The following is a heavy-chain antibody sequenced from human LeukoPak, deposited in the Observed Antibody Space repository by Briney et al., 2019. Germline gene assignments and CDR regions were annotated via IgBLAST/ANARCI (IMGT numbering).Heavy chain of an antibody. CDR1: GFTFSSYA. D-gene: IGHD3-22*01. CDR2: ISTSGGST. CDR3: AIMHRYYDGSGYWVQ. J-gene: IGHJ4*02. Sequence: GGSLRLSCAASGFTFSSYAMSWVRQAPGKGLEWVSGISTSGGSTSHADSVKGRFTISRDNPRNTLYMQMNSLRAEDTAVYYCAIMHRYYDGSGYWVQWGQGTLVTVSS. V-gene: IGHV3-23*01.